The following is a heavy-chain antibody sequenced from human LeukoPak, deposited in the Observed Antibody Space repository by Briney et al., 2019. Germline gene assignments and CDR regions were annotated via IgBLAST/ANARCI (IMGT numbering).Heavy chain of an antibody. J-gene: IGHJ4*02. CDR1: GGSFSGYY. CDR2: IYFNGST. Sequence: SETLSLTCAVYGGSFSGYYWSWIRQPPGKGLEWIGFIYFNGSTNYNPSLTSRVTISVDTSKNQFSLKLSSVTAEDTAVYYCARGYSSSSFGYFDYWGQGTLVTVSS. D-gene: IGHD6-6*01. V-gene: IGHV4-59*01. CDR3: ARGYSSSSFGYFDY.